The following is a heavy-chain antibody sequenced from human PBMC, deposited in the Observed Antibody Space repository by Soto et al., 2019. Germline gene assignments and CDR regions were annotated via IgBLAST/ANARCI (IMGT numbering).Heavy chain of an antibody. V-gene: IGHV1-18*01. J-gene: IGHJ6*02. Sequence: QAQLVQSGAEVKKPGASVNVSCKASGYDYVTYAITWVRQRPGQGLEWMGWISTLNGNTNYAQNFQGRVIMTTDTSTRIVHLEMRSLRSDDTAVYYCARRVQVWLPDYYGMDVWGQGTTVTVSS. CDR1: GYDYVTYA. CDR3: ARRVQVWLPDYYGMDV. D-gene: IGHD5-18*01. CDR2: ISTLNGNT.